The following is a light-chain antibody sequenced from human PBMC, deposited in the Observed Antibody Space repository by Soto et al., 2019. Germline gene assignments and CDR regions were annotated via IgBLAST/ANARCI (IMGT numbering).Light chain of an antibody. V-gene: IGKV1-33*01. CDR2: DAS. CDR1: QDIKNY. Sequence: DIQMTQSPSSLAASVGDRVTITCRASQDIKNYLNWYQQKPGQAPKLLIYDASNLEIGVPSRFSGSGSGTHFIFTIDSLQPEDIATYYCQQYDHFVTFGGGTKVEF. J-gene: IGKJ4*01. CDR3: QQYDHFVT.